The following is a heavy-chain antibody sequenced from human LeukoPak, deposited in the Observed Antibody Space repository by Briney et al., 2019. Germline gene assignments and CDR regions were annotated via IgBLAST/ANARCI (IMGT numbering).Heavy chain of an antibody. CDR2: INHSGST. V-gene: IGHV4-34*01. Sequence: PGGSLRLSCAASGFTFSSYWMSWVRQAPGKGLEWIGEINHSGSTNYNPSLKSRVTISVDTSKNQFSLKLSSVTAADTAVYYCARVPYCSSTSCYPYNWFDPWGQGTLVTVSS. J-gene: IGHJ5*02. D-gene: IGHD2-2*01. CDR1: GFTFSSYW. CDR3: ARVPYCSSTSCYPYNWFDP.